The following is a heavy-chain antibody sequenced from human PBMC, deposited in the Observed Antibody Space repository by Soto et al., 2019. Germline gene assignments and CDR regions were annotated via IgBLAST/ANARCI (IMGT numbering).Heavy chain of an antibody. J-gene: IGHJ4*02. D-gene: IGHD3-22*01. V-gene: IGHV3-30*18. Sequence: QVHLVESGGGVVQPGRSLRLSCAASGFTFSSFGMHWVRQAAGKGLEWVAVISSDGGKKYYAESVKGRFTISRDNSNNMLYLHMNSLRAEGTAVYYCAKSYYYDTSGYYPFDNWGQGTLVTVSS. CDR3: AKSYYYDTSGYYPFDN. CDR1: GFTFSSFG. CDR2: ISSDGGKK.